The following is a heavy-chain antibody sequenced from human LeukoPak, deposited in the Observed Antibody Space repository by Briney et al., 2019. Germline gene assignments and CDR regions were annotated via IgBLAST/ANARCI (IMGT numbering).Heavy chain of an antibody. V-gene: IGHV4-39*07. CDR1: GGSISTSSYY. CDR3: ARGIGGYYNSGSYYHNWLDP. D-gene: IGHD3-10*01. J-gene: IGHJ5*02. Sequence: PSETLSLTCTISGGSISTSSYYWGWVRQPPGKGLEWIGNIFYMGNTYYNPSLKSRVTMSVDTSKNHFSVNLTSVTAADTAIYYCARGIGGYYNSGSYYHNWLDPWGQGTLVTVSS. CDR2: IFYMGNT.